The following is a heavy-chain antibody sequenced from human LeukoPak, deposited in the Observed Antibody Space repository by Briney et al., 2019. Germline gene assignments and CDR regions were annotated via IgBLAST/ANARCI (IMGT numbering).Heavy chain of an antibody. J-gene: IGHJ4*02. CDR1: GGSISGYF. Sequence: PSETLSLTCTVSGGSISGYFWSWIRQSPGKTLEWLGYIFYTGRTDYNPSLKSRLTISLDTSQNQFSLTLTSVTAADTAVYYCARLGYCTTARCLPDYWGQGTLVTVSS. D-gene: IGHD2-8*01. V-gene: IGHV4-59*08. CDR2: IFYTGRT. CDR3: ARLGYCTTARCLPDY.